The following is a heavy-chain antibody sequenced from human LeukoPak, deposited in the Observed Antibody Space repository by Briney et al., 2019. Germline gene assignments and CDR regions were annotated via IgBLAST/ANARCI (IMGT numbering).Heavy chain of an antibody. CDR2: FDPEDGET. CDR3: ATGNWNDVKFDP. Sequence: SXXVSCKVSGYTLTELSMHWVRQAPGKGLEWMGGFDPEDGETIYAQKFQGRVTMTEDTSTDTAYMELGSLRSEDTAVYYCATGNWNDVKFDPWGQGTLVTVSS. D-gene: IGHD1-20*01. J-gene: IGHJ5*02. CDR1: GYTLTELS. V-gene: IGHV1-24*01.